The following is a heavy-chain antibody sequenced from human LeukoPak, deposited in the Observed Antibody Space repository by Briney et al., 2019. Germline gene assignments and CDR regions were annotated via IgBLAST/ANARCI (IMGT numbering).Heavy chain of an antibody. V-gene: IGHV3-7*01. CDR1: GFTFSNYW. D-gene: IGHD3-22*01. CDR3: ATYSSLNRREFQY. Sequence: GGSLRLSCEGSGFTFSNYWMGWVRQAPGKGLQWVANIKTDGSEKYYVDSVKGRFTISRDNAKNSLYLQMNSLRAEDAAVYYCATYSSLNRREFQYWGQGTLLTVSS. CDR2: IKTDGSEK. J-gene: IGHJ1*01.